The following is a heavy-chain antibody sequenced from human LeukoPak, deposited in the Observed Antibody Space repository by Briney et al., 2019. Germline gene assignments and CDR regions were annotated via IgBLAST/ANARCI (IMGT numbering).Heavy chain of an antibody. V-gene: IGHV5-51*01. D-gene: IGHD2-2*01. CDR2: IYPGDSDT. J-gene: IGHJ4*02. CDR3: ARRQGCSSTSCPPDS. CDR1: GYSFTTYW. Sequence: HGESLKISCRGSGYSFTTYWIGWVRQMPGKGLEWMGIIYPGDSDTRYSPSFQGQVTMSADKSINTAYLQWSSLKASDTAIYYCARRQGCSSTSCPPDSWGQGTLVTVSS.